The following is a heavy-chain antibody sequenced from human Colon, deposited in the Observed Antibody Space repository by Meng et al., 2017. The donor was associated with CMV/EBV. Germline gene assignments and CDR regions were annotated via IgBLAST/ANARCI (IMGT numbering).Heavy chain of an antibody. CDR2: IYRGGST. D-gene: IGHD5/OR15-5a*01. V-gene: IGHV4-34*01. J-gene: IGHJ4*02. Sequence: GSLRLSCAVYGGSFSGYYWSWIRQPPGKGLEWIANIYRGGSTYYNPSLKSRVVISVDTSKNQFSLTLSSVTAADTAVYYCARDREQVYDYWGQGTLVTVSS. CDR1: GGSFSGYY. CDR3: ARDREQVYDY.